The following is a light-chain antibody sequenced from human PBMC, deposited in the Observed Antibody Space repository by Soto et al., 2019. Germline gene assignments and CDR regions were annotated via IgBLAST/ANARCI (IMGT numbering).Light chain of an antibody. CDR1: SSNVGGYHY. CDR3: SSYTSSSTYV. J-gene: IGLJ1*01. CDR2: EVS. V-gene: IGLV2-14*01. Sequence: QSVLTQPASVSGSPGHSITISCTRTSSNVGGYHYVSWYQQYPGKVADVIIYEVSNRPSGVSNRFSGSKSGNTASLTISGLQAEDEADYYCSSYTSSSTYVFGTGTKVTV.